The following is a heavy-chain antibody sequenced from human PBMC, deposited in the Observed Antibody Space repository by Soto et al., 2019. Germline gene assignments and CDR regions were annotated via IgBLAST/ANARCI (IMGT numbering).Heavy chain of an antibody. V-gene: IGHV3-30*18. J-gene: IGHJ6*03. CDR2: ISYDGSNK. D-gene: IGHD3-9*01. Sequence: GGSLRLSCAASGFTFSSYGMHWVRQAPGKGLEWVAVISYDGSNKYYADSVKGRFTISRDNSKNTLYLQMNSLRAEDTAVYYCAKDRDYDILTGTYYYYYMDVWGKGTTVTVSS. CDR3: AKDRDYDILTGTYYYYYMDV. CDR1: GFTFSSYG.